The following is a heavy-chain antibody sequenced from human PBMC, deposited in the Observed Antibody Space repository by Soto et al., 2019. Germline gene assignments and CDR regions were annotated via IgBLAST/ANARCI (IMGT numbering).Heavy chain of an antibody. J-gene: IGHJ6*03. Sequence: ASVKVSCKASGYTFTGYYMHWVRQAPGQGLEWMGWINPNSGGTNYAQKFQGWVTMTRDTSISTAYMELSRLRSDDTAVYYCARAVGSSHYYMDVWGKGTTVTVSS. V-gene: IGHV1-2*04. CDR2: INPNSGGT. CDR3: ARAVGSSHYYMDV. CDR1: GYTFTGYY. D-gene: IGHD1-26*01.